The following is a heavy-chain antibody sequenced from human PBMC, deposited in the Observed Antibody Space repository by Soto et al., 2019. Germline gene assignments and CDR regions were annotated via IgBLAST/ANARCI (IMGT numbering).Heavy chain of an antibody. Sequence: GGSLRLSCAASGFTFNTYSMNWVRQAPGKGLEWVSSISGTSSDIYYADSVKGRFTISRDNAKNSLYLQMNSLRAEGTAVYFCAKVDAYSYRTDHWGQGTLVTVSS. D-gene: IGHD3-16*02. V-gene: IGHV3-21*04. J-gene: IGHJ4*02. CDR2: ISGTSSDI. CDR1: GFTFNTYS. CDR3: AKVDAYSYRTDH.